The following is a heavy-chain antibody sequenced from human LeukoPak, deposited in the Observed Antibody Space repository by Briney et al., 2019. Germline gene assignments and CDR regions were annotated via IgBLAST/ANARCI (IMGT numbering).Heavy chain of an antibody. CDR2: INHSGST. V-gene: IGHV4-34*01. Sequence: SETLSLTCAVYGGSFSGYYWSWIRQPPGKGLEWIGEINHSGSTNYNPSLKSRVTISVDTSKNQFSLKLSSVTAADTAVYYCARGSGGSKYLFPPDYWGQGTLGTVSS. D-gene: IGHD4-11*01. CDR1: GGSFSGYY. CDR3: ARGSGGSKYLFPPDY. J-gene: IGHJ4*02.